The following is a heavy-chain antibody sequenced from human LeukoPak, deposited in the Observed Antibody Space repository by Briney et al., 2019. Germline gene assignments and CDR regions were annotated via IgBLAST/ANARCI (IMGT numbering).Heavy chain of an antibody. Sequence: PGGSLRLSCAASGFIVSTNYMSWVRQAPGKGLEWVSVIYSGDNTHSADSVKGRFTISRDNSKNTLYLQMNSLRAEDTAVYYCARAGGYSSPLSYWGQGTLVTVSS. D-gene: IGHD6-19*01. CDR2: IYSGDNT. J-gene: IGHJ4*02. CDR1: GFIVSTNY. V-gene: IGHV3-53*01. CDR3: ARAGGYSSPLSY.